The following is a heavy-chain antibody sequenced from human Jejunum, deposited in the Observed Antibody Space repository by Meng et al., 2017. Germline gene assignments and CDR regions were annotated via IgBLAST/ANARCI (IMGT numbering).Heavy chain of an antibody. J-gene: IGHJ4*02. CDR1: GYTLSSFG. D-gene: IGHD3-22*01. CDR3: ARSYYYDSSGSSYYDY. V-gene: IGHV1-18*01. CDR2: ISANNDNT. Sequence: ASVKVSCKASGYTLSSFGITWVRQAPGQGLEWMGWISANNDNTNYAQKLQGRVTMTTDTSTSTAYMELRSLSFDDTAVYYCARSYYYDSSGSSYYDYWGQGILVTVSS.